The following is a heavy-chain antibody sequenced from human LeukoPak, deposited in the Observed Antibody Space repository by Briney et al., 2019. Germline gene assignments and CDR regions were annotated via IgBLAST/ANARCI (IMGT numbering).Heavy chain of an antibody. CDR1: GFTFSDYY. D-gene: IGHD3-3*01. J-gene: IGHJ4*02. CDR2: ISGGGSTI. CDR3: ARDIAGYDFWSGYYFDY. Sequence: GGSLRLSCAASGFTFSDYYMSWIRQAPGKGLEWVSYISGGGSTIYYADSVKGRFTISRDNAKNSLYLQMNSLRAEDTAVYYCARDIAGYDFWSGYYFDYWGQGTLVTVSS. V-gene: IGHV3-11*04.